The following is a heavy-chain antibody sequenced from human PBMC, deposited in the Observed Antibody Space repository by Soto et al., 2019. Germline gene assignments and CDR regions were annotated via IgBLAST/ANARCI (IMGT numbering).Heavy chain of an antibody. J-gene: IGHJ3*02. D-gene: IGHD3-3*01. Sequence: ASVKVSCKASGYTFTSYAMHWVRQAPGQRLEWMGWINAGNGNTKYSQKFQGRVTITRDTSASTAYMELSSLRSEDTAVYYCARSITIFGWNAFDIWGQGTMVTVSS. CDR1: GYTFTSYA. V-gene: IGHV1-3*01. CDR3: ARSITIFGWNAFDI. CDR2: INAGNGNT.